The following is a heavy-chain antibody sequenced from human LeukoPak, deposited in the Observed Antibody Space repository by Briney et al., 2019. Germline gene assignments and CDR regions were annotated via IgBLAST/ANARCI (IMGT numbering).Heavy chain of an antibody. CDR1: GGSFSGYY. CDR3: ARGPKTYYYDSSGYYYFDY. CDR2: INHSGST. D-gene: IGHD3-22*01. Sequence: AETLSLTCAVYGGSFSGYYWSWIRQPPGKGLEWIGEINHSGSTNYNPSLKSRVTISEDTSKNQFSLKLSSVTAADTAVYYCARGPKTYYYDSSGYYYFDYWGQGALVTVSS. J-gene: IGHJ4*02. V-gene: IGHV4-34*01.